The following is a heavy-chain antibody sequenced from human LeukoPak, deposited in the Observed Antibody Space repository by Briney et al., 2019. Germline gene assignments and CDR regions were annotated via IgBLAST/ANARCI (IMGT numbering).Heavy chain of an antibody. CDR3: ARGFGVWPLYYYYYYGMDV. Sequence: ASVKVSCKASGYTFTSYDINWVRQATGQGLEWMGWMNPNSGNTGYAQKFQGRVTMTRNTSINTAYMELSSLRSEDTAVYYCARGFGVWPLYYYYYYGMDVWGQGTTVTVSS. CDR2: MNPNSGNT. D-gene: IGHD3-16*01. J-gene: IGHJ6*02. CDR1: GYTFTSYD. V-gene: IGHV1-8*01.